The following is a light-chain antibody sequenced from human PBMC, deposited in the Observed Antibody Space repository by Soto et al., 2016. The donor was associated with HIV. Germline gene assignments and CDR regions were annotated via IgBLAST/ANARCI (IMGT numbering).Light chain of an antibody. CDR1: QSISTW. Sequence: DIQMTQSPSTLSASVGDRVTITCRASQSISTWLAWYQQKPDKPPKLLIYKASSLESGVPSRFSGSGSGTEFTLTISSLQPDDFATYYCQQYNSYSGTFGQGTKVEIK. J-gene: IGKJ1*01. CDR3: QQYNSYSGT. V-gene: IGKV1-5*03. CDR2: KAS.